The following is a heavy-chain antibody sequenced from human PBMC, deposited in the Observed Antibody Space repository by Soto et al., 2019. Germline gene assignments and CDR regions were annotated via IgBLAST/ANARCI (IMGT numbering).Heavy chain of an antibody. CDR3: TTLIYGTPRLDP. V-gene: IGHV4-59*08. CDR1: GGSISSSY. CDR2: VYYSGGT. Sequence: SETLCLTCTVSGGSISSSYWSWIRQPPGKGLEWIGYVYYSGGTNYNPSLKSRVTISVDPSKNQLSLKLTSVTAADTALNYCTTLIYGTPRLDPWGRGPLITASS. J-gene: IGHJ5*02. D-gene: IGHD3-16*01.